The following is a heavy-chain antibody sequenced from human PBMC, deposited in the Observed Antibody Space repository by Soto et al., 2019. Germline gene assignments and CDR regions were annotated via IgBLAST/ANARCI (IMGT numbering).Heavy chain of an antibody. CDR2: INDRGSI. D-gene: IGHD3-9*01. Sequence: QVQLQQWGAGPLRPLETLSLTCGVSGGSFSGYYWAWIRQSPGKGLEWIGEINDRGSINYNPYLTRRFSISVDTSKNHYSLNLRSVTAADTAVYYCARESHDILTGPPWVWYFDLWGRGTLVTVSS. J-gene: IGHJ2*01. CDR1: GGSFSGYY. CDR3: ARESHDILTGPPWVWYFDL. V-gene: IGHV4-34*01.